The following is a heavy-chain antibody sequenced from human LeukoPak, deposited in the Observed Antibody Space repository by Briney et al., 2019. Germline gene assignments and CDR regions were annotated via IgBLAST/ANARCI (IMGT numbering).Heavy chain of an antibody. CDR2: INPSGGST. V-gene: IGHV1-46*01. CDR3: ARGDWYYYGSGSSYYMDV. Sequence: GASVKVSCKASGYTFTSYYMHWVRQAPGQGLEWMGIINPSGGSTSYAQKFQGRVTMTRDTSTSTVYMELSSLRSEDTAVYYCARGDWYYYGSGSSYYMDVWGKGTTVTVSS. J-gene: IGHJ6*03. D-gene: IGHD3-10*01. CDR1: GYTFTSYY.